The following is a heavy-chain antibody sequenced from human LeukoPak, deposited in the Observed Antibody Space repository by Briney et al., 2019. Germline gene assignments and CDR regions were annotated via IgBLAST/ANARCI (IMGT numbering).Heavy chain of an antibody. Sequence: PSETLSLTCTVSGGSISNHYWSWIRQPPGKGLEWIGYIYNTVTTNYNPSLKSRVTISVDTSKNQFSLKLTSVTAADTAVYYCARQAAFVRSEGQFDYWGQGTLVTVSS. D-gene: IGHD6-25*01. CDR3: ARQAAFVRSEGQFDY. CDR2: IYNTVTT. J-gene: IGHJ4*02. CDR1: GGSISNHY. V-gene: IGHV4-59*11.